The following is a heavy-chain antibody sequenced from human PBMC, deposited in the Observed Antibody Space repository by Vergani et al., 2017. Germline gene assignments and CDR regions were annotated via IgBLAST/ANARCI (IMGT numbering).Heavy chain of an antibody. Sequence: VQLVESRGVLVQPGGSLRLSCAASGFTVSCNEMSWVRQAPGKGLEWVASIRSDESRRYYGDSMEGPFTISRDNSKNTLYLQMKSLRPEDTAVYYCAKEGGGYCSGGTCYPEYWGQGTLVIVSS. J-gene: IGHJ4*02. CDR3: AKEGGGYCSGGTCYPEY. V-gene: IGHV3-30*02. CDR1: GFTVSCNE. CDR2: IRSDESRR. D-gene: IGHD2-15*01.